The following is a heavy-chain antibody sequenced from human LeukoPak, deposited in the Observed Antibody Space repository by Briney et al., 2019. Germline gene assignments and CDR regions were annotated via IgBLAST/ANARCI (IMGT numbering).Heavy chain of an antibody. Sequence: SETLSLTCTVSGGSISSYYWSWIRQPAGKGLEWIGRIYTSGSTNYNPSLKSRVTISVDTSKNQFSLKLSSVTAADTAVYYCARGRATVTTYYYMDVWGKGTTVTVSS. CDR1: GGSISSYY. J-gene: IGHJ6*03. CDR2: IYTSGST. D-gene: IGHD4-11*01. CDR3: ARGRATVTTYYYMDV. V-gene: IGHV4-4*07.